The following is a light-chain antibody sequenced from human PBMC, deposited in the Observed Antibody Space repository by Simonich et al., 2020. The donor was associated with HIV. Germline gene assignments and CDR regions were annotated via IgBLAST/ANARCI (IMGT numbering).Light chain of an antibody. V-gene: IGLV1-44*01. Sequence: QSVLTQPPSASGTPGQRVTISCSGSSSNIGSNTVNWSQQLPGTAPKLLIYSHNQRPSGVPDRFSGSKSGTSASLAISGLQSEDEADYYCLAWDDSLNGWVFGGGTKLTVL. CDR3: LAWDDSLNGWV. CDR1: SSNIGSNT. CDR2: SHN. J-gene: IGLJ3*02.